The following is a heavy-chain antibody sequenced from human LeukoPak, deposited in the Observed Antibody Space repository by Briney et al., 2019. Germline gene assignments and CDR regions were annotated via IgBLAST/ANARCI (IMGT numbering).Heavy chain of an antibody. CDR2: IKQDGSEK. CDR3: ASIYYYDSSGSIDY. D-gene: IGHD3-22*01. J-gene: IGHJ4*02. V-gene: IGHV3-7*02. Sequence: GGSLRLSCAASGITFSNYWMNWVRQAPGRGLEWVANIKQDGSEKFYVASVTGRFTISRDNAKKSLYLQMNSLRAEDTAVYYCASIYYYDSSGSIDYWGQGTLVTVSS. CDR1: GITFSNYW.